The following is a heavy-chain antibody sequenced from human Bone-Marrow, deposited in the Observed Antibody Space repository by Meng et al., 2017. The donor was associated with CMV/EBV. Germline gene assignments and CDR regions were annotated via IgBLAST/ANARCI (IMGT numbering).Heavy chain of an antibody. CDR2: INPNSGGT. CDR3: ARASTTVVTPSWFDP. CDR1: GYTCTGYY. Sequence: QVQVVQSGAEVKKPGASVKVSCKASGYTCTGYYMHWVRQAPGQGLEWMGWINPNSGGTNYAQKFQGRVTMTRDTSISTAYMELSRLRSDDTAVYYCARASTTVVTPSWFDPWGQGTLVTVSS. J-gene: IGHJ5*02. D-gene: IGHD4-23*01. V-gene: IGHV1-2*02.